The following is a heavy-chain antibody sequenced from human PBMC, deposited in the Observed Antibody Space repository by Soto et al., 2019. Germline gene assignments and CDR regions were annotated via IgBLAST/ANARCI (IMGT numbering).Heavy chain of an antibody. J-gene: IGHJ3*02. V-gene: IGHV4-59*01. CDR1: GDSLTSYY. Sequence: PSETLSLTCAVSGDSLTSYYWSYIRQPPGKGLEWIGYIYSSGSANYNPSLKSRVTLSIDTSKNHISLTLNSVTATDTAVYFRATVGKTRSHDAFDIWGQGTMGTVSS. CDR2: IYSSGSA. CDR3: ATVGKTRSHDAFDI. D-gene: IGHD1-26*01.